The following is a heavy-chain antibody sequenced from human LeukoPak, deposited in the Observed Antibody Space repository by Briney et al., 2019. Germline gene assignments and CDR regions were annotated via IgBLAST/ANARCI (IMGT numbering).Heavy chain of an antibody. CDR3: ARAARAVAARKNWFDP. V-gene: IGHV4-59*11. D-gene: IGHD6-19*01. CDR2: IYYSGST. J-gene: IGHJ5*02. Sequence: SETLSLTCTVSGGSISSHYWSWIRQPPGKGLEWVGYIYYSGSTNYNPSLKSRVTISVDTSKNQFSLKLSSVTAADTAVYYCARAARAVAARKNWFDPWGQGTLVTVSS. CDR1: GGSISSHY.